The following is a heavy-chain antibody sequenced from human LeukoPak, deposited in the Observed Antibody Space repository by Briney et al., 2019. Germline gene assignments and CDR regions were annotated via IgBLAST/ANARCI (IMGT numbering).Heavy chain of an antibody. V-gene: IGHV1-18*01. CDR2: ISAYNGNT. CDR1: GYTFTSYG. D-gene: IGHD3-16*01. Sequence: ASVKVSCKASGYTFTSYGISWVRQAPGQGLEWMGWISAYNGNTNYAQKLQGRVTMTTDTSTSTAYMELRSLRSDDTAVYYCASLDRYDYVWGSFLRWGQGTLVTVSS. J-gene: IGHJ4*02. CDR3: ASLDRYDYVWGSFLR.